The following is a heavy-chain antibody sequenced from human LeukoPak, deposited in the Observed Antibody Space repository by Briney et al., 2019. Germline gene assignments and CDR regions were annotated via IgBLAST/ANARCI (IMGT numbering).Heavy chain of an antibody. D-gene: IGHD4-17*01. Sequence: GGSLRLSXAASGFTFSSYEMYWVRQAPGKGLEWVSYVSSGGRTIYYADSVKGRFTISRDNAKNSLYLQMNSLRAEDTAVYYCARNRPHPYSHGDYDTLDYWGQGTLVTVSS. J-gene: IGHJ4*02. CDR2: VSSGGRTI. CDR3: ARNRPHPYSHGDYDTLDY. V-gene: IGHV3-48*03. CDR1: GFTFSSYE.